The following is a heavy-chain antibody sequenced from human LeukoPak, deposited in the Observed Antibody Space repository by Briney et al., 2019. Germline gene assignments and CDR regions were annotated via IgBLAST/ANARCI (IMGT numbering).Heavy chain of an antibody. V-gene: IGHV5-51*01. D-gene: IGHD6-19*01. Sequence: GESLKISCKGSGYSFPSYWTAWVRQMPGKGLEWMGIIYPGDSDTGYSPSFQGQVTISADKSISTAYLQWSSLKASDTAMYYCARPYDSGWTGFEYWGQGTLVTVSS. CDR2: IYPGDSDT. J-gene: IGHJ4*02. CDR3: ARPYDSGWTGFEY. CDR1: GYSFPSYW.